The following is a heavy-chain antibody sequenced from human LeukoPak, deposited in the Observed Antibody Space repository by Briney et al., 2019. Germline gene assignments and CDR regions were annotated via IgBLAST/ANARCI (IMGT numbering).Heavy chain of an antibody. Sequence: GGSLRVSCAASGFTFRSYTMSWVSQAPGKGLEWVSRISDSGTSTYHADSVKGRFTISRDNAKSTLYLQMNSLRAEDTAVYYCARAVDEPVWRSYGTYNYYYYMDVWGKGATVTVSS. CDR2: ISDSGTST. V-gene: IGHV3-23*01. D-gene: IGHD3-16*01. J-gene: IGHJ6*03. CDR3: ARAVDEPVWRSYGTYNYYYYMDV. CDR1: GFTFRSYT.